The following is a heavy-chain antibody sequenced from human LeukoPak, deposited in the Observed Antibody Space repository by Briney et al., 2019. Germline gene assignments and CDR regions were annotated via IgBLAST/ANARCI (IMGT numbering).Heavy chain of an antibody. V-gene: IGHV3-7*01. J-gene: IGHJ4*02. D-gene: IGHD3-22*01. CDR1: GFTFSDYW. CDR2: IKQDGSEK. Sequence: HTGGSLRLSCAASGFTFSDYWMTWVRQAPGKGLKWVANIKQDGSEKDYVDSVKGRFTISRDNAKNSLYLQMDSLRVEDTAVYYCARKGGYSSGYYYWGQGTLVTVSS. CDR3: ARKGGYSSGYYY.